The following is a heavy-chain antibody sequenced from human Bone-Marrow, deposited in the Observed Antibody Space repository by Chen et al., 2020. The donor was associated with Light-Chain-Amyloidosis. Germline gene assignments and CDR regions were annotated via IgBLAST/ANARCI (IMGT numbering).Heavy chain of an antibody. CDR2: ISGSGGST. CDR1: GFTFSSYA. J-gene: IGHJ4*02. CDR3: AKFKVDFWSGFPPHFDY. D-gene: IGHD3-3*01. V-gene: IGHV3-23*04. Sequence: EEHLVESGGGLVQPGRSLRLSCAASGFTFSSYAMSWVRQAPGKGLEWVSAISGSGGSTYYADSVKGRFTISRDNSKNTLYLQMNSLRAEDTAVYYCAKFKVDFWSGFPPHFDYWGQGTLVTVSS.